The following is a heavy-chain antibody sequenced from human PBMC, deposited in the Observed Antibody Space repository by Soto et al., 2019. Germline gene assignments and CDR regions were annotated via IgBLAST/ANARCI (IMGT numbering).Heavy chain of an antibody. CDR1: GLSFGSDA. CDR3: PKEGAPHDLFWSAYSSPSRYWMDI. V-gene: IGHV3-23*01. Sequence: SLRLTCTASGLSFGSDAMNWVRQDSAEGLEWVSAISGSGTTTSDAERLKCRVTISRDNPKISLYRQMNRLRAEDTAVDFCPKEGAPHDLFWSAYSSPSRYWMDIQGQQTTGTASS. CDR2: ISGSGTTT. D-gene: IGHD3-3*01. J-gene: IGHJ6*02.